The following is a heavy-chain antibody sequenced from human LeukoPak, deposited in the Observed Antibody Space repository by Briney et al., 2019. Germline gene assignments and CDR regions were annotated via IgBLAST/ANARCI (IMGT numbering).Heavy chain of an antibody. J-gene: IGHJ4*02. Sequence: GGSLRLSCVGSGFVFSKYAVRWVRQAPGKGLEWVAVVSYDGDFKLYGDSVKGRFTISRDNSQNMLFLQMNDLRPQDAATYFCARDPYSHDSSGFSYFLQYWGQGTLVTVSS. D-gene: IGHD6-19*01. V-gene: IGHV3-30-3*01. CDR1: GFVFSKYA. CDR3: ARDPYSHDSSGFSYFLQY. CDR2: VSYDGDFK.